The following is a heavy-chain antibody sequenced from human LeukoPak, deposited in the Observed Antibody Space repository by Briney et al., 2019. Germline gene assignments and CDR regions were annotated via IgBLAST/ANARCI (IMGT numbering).Heavy chain of an antibody. V-gene: IGHV4-34*01. CDR2: INHSGST. D-gene: IGHD6-13*01. CDR1: GGSFSGYY. Sequence: SETLSLTCAVYGGSFSGYYWSWIRQPPGKGLEWIGEINHSGSTNYNPSLKSRVTISVDTSKNQFSLKLSSVTAADTAVYYCARLFRLRHNLAAAGGGDIDYWGQVILVTVAS. J-gene: IGHJ4*02. CDR3: ARLFRLRHNLAAAGGGDIDY.